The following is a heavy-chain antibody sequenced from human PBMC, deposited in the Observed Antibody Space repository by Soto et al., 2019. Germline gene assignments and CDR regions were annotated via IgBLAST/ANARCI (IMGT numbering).Heavy chain of an antibody. CDR1: GGSISSGGYY. CDR3: ARDAEDWYFDL. J-gene: IGHJ2*01. CDR2: IYYSGST. Sequence: QVQLQESGPGLVKPSQTLSLTCTVSGGSISSGGYYWSWIRQHPGKGLEWIGYIYYSGSTYYNPSLKSPVTISVDTSKNRFSLKLSSVTAADTAVYYCARDAEDWYFDLWGRGTLVTVSS. V-gene: IGHV4-31*01.